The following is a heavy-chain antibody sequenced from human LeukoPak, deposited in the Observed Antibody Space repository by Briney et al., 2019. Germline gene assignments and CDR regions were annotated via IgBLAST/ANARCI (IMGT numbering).Heavy chain of an antibody. CDR1: GGTFTTFA. Sequence: SVKVSCTASGGTFTTFAISWVRPSPGQRLKWMGRVIPILAITNYAQKFQGRVAITADKTTSTAYMELSSLRSEDTAVYYCTRGGLGQAVSYWFDPWGQGTLVTVSS. D-gene: IGHD5/OR15-5a*01. V-gene: IGHV1-69*04. CDR2: VIPILAIT. CDR3: TRGGLGQAVSYWFDP. J-gene: IGHJ5*02.